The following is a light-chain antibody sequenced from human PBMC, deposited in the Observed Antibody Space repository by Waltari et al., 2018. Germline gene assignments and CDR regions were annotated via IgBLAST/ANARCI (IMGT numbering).Light chain of an antibody. CDR3: STWDDSLGGPV. Sequence: QPVLTQPPSASGTPGQRVTISCSGSSSNIGINSIYWFQQPPGTAPKLLLYRNNQWPSGVPDRFSGSQSGTSASLDISGLQSEDEADYYCSTWDDSLGGPVFGGGTKLTVL. J-gene: IGLJ3*02. CDR2: RNN. CDR1: SSNIGINS. V-gene: IGLV1-47*01.